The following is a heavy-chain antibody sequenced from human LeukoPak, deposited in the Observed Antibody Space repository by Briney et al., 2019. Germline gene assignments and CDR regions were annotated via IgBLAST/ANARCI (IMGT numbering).Heavy chain of an antibody. Sequence: PSETLSLTCTVSGGSISNYYWSWIRQPAGKGLEWIGRIYTSGSTSYNASLKSRVAMSVDTSKNQFSLKLSSVTAADTAVYYCARGYYVDWFDPWGQGTLVTVSS. CDR1: GGSISNYY. J-gene: IGHJ5*02. CDR2: IYTSGST. D-gene: IGHD3-10*02. CDR3: ARGYYVDWFDP. V-gene: IGHV4-4*07.